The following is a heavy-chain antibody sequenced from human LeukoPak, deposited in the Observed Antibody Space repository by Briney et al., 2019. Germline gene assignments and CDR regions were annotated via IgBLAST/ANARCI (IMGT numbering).Heavy chain of an antibody. CDR1: GGSISSYY. CDR2: IYTSGST. J-gene: IGHJ2*01. Sequence: PSETLSLTCTVSGGSISSYYWSWIRQPAGKGLEWIGRIYTSGSTNYNPSLKSRVTMSVDTSKNQFSLKLSSVTAADTAVYYCARVNGVEATRPLWYFDLWGRGTLVTVSS. CDR3: ARVNGVEATRPLWYFDL. V-gene: IGHV4-4*07. D-gene: IGHD1-26*01.